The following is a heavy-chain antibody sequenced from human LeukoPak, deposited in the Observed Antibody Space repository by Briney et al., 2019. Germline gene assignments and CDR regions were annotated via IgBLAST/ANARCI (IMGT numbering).Heavy chain of an antibody. D-gene: IGHD6-19*01. CDR3: ARTSSSGLVGGYYFDY. Sequence: PSETLSLTCTVSGGSISSYYWNWIRQPPGKGLEWIGYNYYSGSTNYNPSLKSRVTISLDTSKNQFSLKLSSVTAADTAVYYCARTSSSGLVGGYYFDYWGQGTLVTVSS. J-gene: IGHJ4*02. CDR2: NYYSGST. CDR1: GGSISSYY. V-gene: IGHV4-59*08.